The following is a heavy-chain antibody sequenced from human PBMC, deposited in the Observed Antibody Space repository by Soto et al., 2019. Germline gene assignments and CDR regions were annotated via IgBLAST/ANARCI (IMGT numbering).Heavy chain of an antibody. D-gene: IGHD6-13*01. CDR2: IYYSGST. CDR1: GDSISSGDYY. V-gene: IGHV4-31*03. CDR3: AGASSSSWAEFDC. Sequence: SETLSLTCTVSGDSISSGDYYWSWIRQHPGKGLEWIGYIYYSGSTYYNPSLKSRVTISVDMSKKHFSLKLSSVTAADTAMYFCAGASSSSWAEFDCWGQGNLVTV. J-gene: IGHJ4*02.